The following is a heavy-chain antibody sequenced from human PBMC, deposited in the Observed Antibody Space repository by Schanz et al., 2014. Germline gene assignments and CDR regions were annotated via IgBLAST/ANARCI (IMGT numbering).Heavy chain of an antibody. Sequence: QVQLVQSGAEVKKPGASVKVSCRASGYTFTDYGLSWVRQAPGQGLEWMGWISPYNGNTNYAQKLQGRVTMTRDTSTSTVYMELSRLRSEDTAVYYCAMGLGDYDSWDSYWGQGTLVTVSS. J-gene: IGHJ4*02. CDR3: AMGLGDYDSWDSY. CDR1: GYTFTDYG. CDR2: ISPYNGNT. V-gene: IGHV1-18*01. D-gene: IGHD4-17*01.